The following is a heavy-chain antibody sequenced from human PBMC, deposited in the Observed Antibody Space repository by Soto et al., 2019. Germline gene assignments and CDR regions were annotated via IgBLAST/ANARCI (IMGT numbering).Heavy chain of an antibody. Sequence: GESLKISCKGSGHIFSNYWIGWVRQMPGKGLEWMGIIYPGDSDTRYSPSFQGQVTITVNKSINTAYLQWSRLKASDTAMYYCARQRLWGTSGYYYFENWGQGTLVTVSS. CDR1: GHIFSNYW. V-gene: IGHV5-51*01. D-gene: IGHD3-22*01. CDR3: ARQRLWGTSGYYYFEN. CDR2: IYPGDSDT. J-gene: IGHJ4*02.